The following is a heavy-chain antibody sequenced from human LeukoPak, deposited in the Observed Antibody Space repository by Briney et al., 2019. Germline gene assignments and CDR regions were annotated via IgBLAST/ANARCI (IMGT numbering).Heavy chain of an antibody. CDR2: IYYSESS. V-gene: IGHV4-61*01. J-gene: IGHJ4*02. CDR3: ARGRMAVAGSYEY. Sequence: SETLSLTCTVSGGSVSTGSYYWSWIRQPPGEGLEWIGHIYYSESSNYNPSLKSRVTISVDTSKNQFSLNLSSVTAADTAVYYCARGRMAVAGSYEYWGQGTLVTVSS. CDR1: GGSVSTGSYY. D-gene: IGHD6-19*01.